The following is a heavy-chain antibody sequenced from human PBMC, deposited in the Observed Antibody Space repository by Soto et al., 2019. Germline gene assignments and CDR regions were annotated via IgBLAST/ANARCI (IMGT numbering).Heavy chain of an antibody. V-gene: IGHV3-53*04. D-gene: IGHD3-3*01. Sequence: GGSLRLSCAASGFTVSSNYMSWVRQAPGKGLEWVSVIYSGGSTYYADSVKGRFTISRHNSKNTLYPQMNSLRAEDTAVYYCARAPDYDFWSGHHMGVYFDYWGQGTLVTVSS. J-gene: IGHJ4*02. CDR3: ARAPDYDFWSGHHMGVYFDY. CDR1: GFTVSSNY. CDR2: IYSGGST.